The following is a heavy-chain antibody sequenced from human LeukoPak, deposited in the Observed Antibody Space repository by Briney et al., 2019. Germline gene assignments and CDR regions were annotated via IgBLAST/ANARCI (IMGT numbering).Heavy chain of an antibody. CDR1: GFTFSSYG. CDR3: ASWRGTRGYDYGFES. D-gene: IGHD5-12*01. Sequence: PGGSLRLSCAASGFTFSSYGMHWVRQPPGKGLEWIGNVVYTGVTYDNPSLKSRVTISVDTSQNHFSLKLRSMTAADTAFYYCASWRGTRGYDYGFESWGQGTLVAVSS. J-gene: IGHJ4*02. CDR2: VVYTGVT. V-gene: IGHV4-59*12.